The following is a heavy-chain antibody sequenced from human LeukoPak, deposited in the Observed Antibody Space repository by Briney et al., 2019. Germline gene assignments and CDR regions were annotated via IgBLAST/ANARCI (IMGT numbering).Heavy chain of an antibody. D-gene: IGHD4-17*01. V-gene: IGHV4-59*08. CDR1: GGSITGYY. CDR2: ISYSGST. J-gene: IGHJ4*02. CDR3: VRHSGGTTYDY. Sequence: PAETLSLTCTVSGGSITGYYWSWIRQAPGKGLEWIAYISYSGSTSYNPSLRSRVTISVDTSKNLFSLNLSSLTAADTAVYYCVRHSGGTTYDYWGQGIQV.